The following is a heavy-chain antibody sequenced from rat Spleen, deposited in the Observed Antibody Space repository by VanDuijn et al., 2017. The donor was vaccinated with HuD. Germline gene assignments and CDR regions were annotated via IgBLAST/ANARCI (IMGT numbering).Heavy chain of an antibody. J-gene: IGHJ2*01. V-gene: IGHV4-2*01. D-gene: IGHD4-3*01. CDR1: GFNFNDYW. Sequence: EVKLVESGGGLVQPGRSLKLSCVASGFNFNDYWMGWVRQAPGKGLEWIGEINKDSSTINYIPSLRDKFTISRDNAQNTLYLQMNKLGSEDTAIYYCVTERLGVEGWGQGVMVTVSS. CDR2: INKDSSTI. CDR3: VTERLGVEG.